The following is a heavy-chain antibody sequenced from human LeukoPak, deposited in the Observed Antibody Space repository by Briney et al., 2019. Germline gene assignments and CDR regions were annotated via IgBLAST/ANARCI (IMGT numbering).Heavy chain of an antibody. CDR1: GFTFSDYY. V-gene: IGHV3-11*01. CDR3: ARDAYYYDSSGHQDAFDI. D-gene: IGHD3-22*01. Sequence: GGSLRLSCAASGFTFSDYYMSWIRQAPGKGLEWVSYISSSGSTIYYADSVKGRFTISRDNAKNTLYLQMNSLRAEDTAVYYCARDAYYYDSSGHQDAFDIWGQGTMVTVSS. CDR2: ISSSGSTI. J-gene: IGHJ3*02.